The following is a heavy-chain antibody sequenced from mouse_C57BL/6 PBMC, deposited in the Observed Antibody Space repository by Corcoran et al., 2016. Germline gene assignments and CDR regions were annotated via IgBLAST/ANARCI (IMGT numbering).Heavy chain of an antibody. CDR2: INPYNGGT. CDR1: GYTFTDYY. J-gene: IGHJ4*01. V-gene: IGHV1-19*01. Sequence: EVLLQQSGPVLVKPGASVKMSCKASGYTFTDYYMNWVKQSHGKSLEWIGVINPYNGGTSYNQKFKGKATLTVDKSSSTAYMELNSLTSEDSAVYYCARRRDVMDYWGQGTSVTVSS. CDR3: ARRRDVMDY. D-gene: IGHD3-3*01.